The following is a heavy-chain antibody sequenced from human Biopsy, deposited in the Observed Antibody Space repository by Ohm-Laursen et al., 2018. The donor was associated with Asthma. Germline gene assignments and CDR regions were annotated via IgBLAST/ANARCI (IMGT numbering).Heavy chain of an antibody. V-gene: IGHV3-30*01. CDR3: VRDGTDDAFDI. J-gene: IGHJ3*02. Sequence: LSLTCAASGFSFSNFAIHWVRQAPGKGLEWVGVISKGASTQDYADSVKGRFTMARDNSKNTLDLQMNSLREEDTAVYYCVRDGTDDAFDIWGQGTVVSVSS. D-gene: IGHD1-1*01. CDR1: GFSFSNFA. CDR2: ISKGASTQ.